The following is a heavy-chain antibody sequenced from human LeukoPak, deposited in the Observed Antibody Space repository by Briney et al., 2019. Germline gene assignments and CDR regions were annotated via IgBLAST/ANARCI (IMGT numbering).Heavy chain of an antibody. Sequence: GGSLRLSCEASAFTFRNYWMSWVRQAPGKGLEWVANIKHDGSEKYYVDSVKGRFTISRDNAKNSLYLQMNNLRAEDTAVYYCARYCSSTSCNDAFDMWAKGQWSPSPQ. CDR1: AFTFRNYW. V-gene: IGHV3-7*01. CDR2: IKHDGSEK. D-gene: IGHD2-2*01. CDR3: ARYCSSTSCNDAFDM. J-gene: IGHJ3*02.